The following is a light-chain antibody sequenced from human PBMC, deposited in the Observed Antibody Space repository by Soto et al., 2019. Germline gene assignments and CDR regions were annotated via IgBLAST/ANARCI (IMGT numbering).Light chain of an antibody. CDR1: QSVSSS. CDR2: GAS. V-gene: IGKV3-15*01. J-gene: IGKJ1*01. CDR3: QEYDNLLWK. Sequence: EIVLTQSPGTLSLSPGERATLSCRASQSVSSSRLAWYRQKPGQAPRLLIYGASTRATGIPARFSGSGSGTELNLTIRRMQCEDVAVYYWQEYDNLLWKFGEGTRVDIK.